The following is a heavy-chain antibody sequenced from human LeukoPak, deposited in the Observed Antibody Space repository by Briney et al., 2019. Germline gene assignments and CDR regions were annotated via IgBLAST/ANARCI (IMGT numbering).Heavy chain of an antibody. D-gene: IGHD4-17*01. V-gene: IGHV4-30-4*01. Sequence: SETLSLTCTVSGGSISSGDYYWSWIRQPPGKGLEWIGYIYYSGSTYYNPSLKSRVTISVDTSKNQFSLKLSSVTAADTAVYYCARLEDYDHGAFDIWGQGTMVTVSS. CDR3: ARLEDYDHGAFDI. J-gene: IGHJ3*02. CDR1: GGSISSGDYY. CDR2: IYYSGST.